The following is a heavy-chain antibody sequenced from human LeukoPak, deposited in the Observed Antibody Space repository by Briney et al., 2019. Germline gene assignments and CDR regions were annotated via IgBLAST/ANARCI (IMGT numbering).Heavy chain of an antibody. D-gene: IGHD3-9*01. V-gene: IGHV4-59*01. J-gene: IGHJ2*01. CDR1: GGSISSYY. Sequence: PSETLSFTRSVSGGSISSYYWSWIRQPPGKGLEWIGYIYYSGSTNYNPSLKSRVTISVDTSKNQFSLKLSSVTAADTAVYYCARVDWNWYFDLRGRGTLVTV. CDR3: ARVDWNWYFDL. CDR2: IYYSGST.